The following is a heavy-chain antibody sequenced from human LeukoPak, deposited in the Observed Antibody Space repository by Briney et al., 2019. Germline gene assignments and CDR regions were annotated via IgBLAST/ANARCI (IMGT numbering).Heavy chain of an antibody. Sequence: PGGSLRLSCAASGFTFSSYWMSWVRQAPGKGLEWVAVIWYDGSNKYYADSVKGRFTISRDNSKNTLYLQMNSLRAEDTAVYYCARVSSSSGDAFDIWGQGTMVTVSS. CDR2: IWYDGSNK. CDR3: ARVSSSSGDAFDI. CDR1: GFTFSSYW. J-gene: IGHJ3*02. V-gene: IGHV3-33*08. D-gene: IGHD6-13*01.